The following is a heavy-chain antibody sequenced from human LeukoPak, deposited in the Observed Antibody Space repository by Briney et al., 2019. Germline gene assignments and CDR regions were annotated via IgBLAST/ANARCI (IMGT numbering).Heavy chain of an antibody. J-gene: IGHJ4*02. Sequence: PGGSLRLSCAASGFTFSSYGMSWVRQAPGKGLEWVSAISWNSGNIGYADSVKGRFTISRDNGKNSLYLQMNSLRAEGTALYYCARDTYGSGSYSSPFHYWGQGTLVTVSS. CDR1: GFTFSSYG. CDR3: ARDTYGSGSYSSPFHY. D-gene: IGHD3-10*01. CDR2: ISWNSGNI. V-gene: IGHV3-9*01.